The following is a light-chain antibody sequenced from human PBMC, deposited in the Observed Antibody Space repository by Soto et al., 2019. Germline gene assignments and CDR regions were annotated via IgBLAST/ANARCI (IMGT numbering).Light chain of an antibody. CDR3: SSFTTSGSRYV. CDR2: DVS. CDR1: SSDGGGNNH. V-gene: IGLV2-14*01. J-gene: IGLJ1*01. Sequence: QSALTQPASVSGSPGQSLTISCTGTSSDGGGNNHVSWYQQHPGKAPKLMIYDVSNRPSGVSNRFFGSKSGNTASLTISGLQAEDEADYWCSSFTTSGSRYVFGTGTKLTVL.